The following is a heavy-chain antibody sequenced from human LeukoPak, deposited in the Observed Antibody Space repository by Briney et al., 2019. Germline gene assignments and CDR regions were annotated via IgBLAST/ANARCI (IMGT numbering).Heavy chain of an antibody. Sequence: SQTLSLTCTVSGGSISSGDYYWSWIRQPPGKGLEWIGYIYYSGSTYYNPSPKSRVTISVDTSKNQFSLKLSSVTAADTAVYYCAREPDWGYYGMDVWGQGTTVTVSS. V-gene: IGHV4-30-4*01. CDR1: GGSISSGDYY. J-gene: IGHJ6*02. CDR2: IYYSGST. CDR3: AREPDWGYYGMDV. D-gene: IGHD7-27*01.